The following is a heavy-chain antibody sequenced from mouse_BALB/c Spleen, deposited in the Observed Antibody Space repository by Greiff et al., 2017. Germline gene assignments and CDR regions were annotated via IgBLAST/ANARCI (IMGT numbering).Heavy chain of an antibody. CDR2: ISSGGSYT. D-gene: IGHD4-1*01. V-gene: IGHV5-9-4*01. J-gene: IGHJ3*01. CDR3: ARGGTGTPFAY. CDR1: GFTFSSYA. Sequence: EVQGVESGGGLVKPGGSLKLSCAASGFTFSSYAMSWVRQSPEKRLEWVAEISSGGSYTYYPDTVTGRFTISRDNAKNTLYLEMSSLRSEDTAMYYCARGGTGTPFAYWGQGTLVTVSA.